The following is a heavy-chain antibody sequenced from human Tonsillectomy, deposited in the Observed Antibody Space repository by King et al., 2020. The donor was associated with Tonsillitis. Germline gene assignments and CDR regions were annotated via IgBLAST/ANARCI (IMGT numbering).Heavy chain of an antibody. D-gene: IGHD3-9*01. CDR1: GGSISSNNYY. J-gene: IGHJ3*02. CDR2: IHYSGST. V-gene: IGHV4-39*01. Sequence: QLQESGPGLMKPSETLSLTCTVFGGSISSNNYYWAWIRQPPGKRLEWIGSIHYSGSTYYNPSLKSRVTVSVDTSKNQFSLKLSSVTAADTAVYYCARPVRYVDWSSGAFDKWGQGTMVTVSS. CDR3: ARPVRYVDWSSGAFDK.